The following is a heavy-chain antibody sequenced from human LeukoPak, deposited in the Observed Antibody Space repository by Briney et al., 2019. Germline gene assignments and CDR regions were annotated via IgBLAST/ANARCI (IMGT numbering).Heavy chain of an antibody. D-gene: IGHD2-2*01. V-gene: IGHV4-59*01. CDR1: GGSLSSYY. J-gene: IGHJ6*02. CDR2: IYYSGST. CDR3: AGYCSSTSCSAYGLDV. Sequence: SETLSLTCTVSGGSLSSYYWSWIRQPPGKGLEWIGYIYYSGSTNYNPSLKSRVTISVDTSKNQFSLKLSSVTAADTAVYYCAGYCSSTSCSAYGLDVWGQGTTVTVSS.